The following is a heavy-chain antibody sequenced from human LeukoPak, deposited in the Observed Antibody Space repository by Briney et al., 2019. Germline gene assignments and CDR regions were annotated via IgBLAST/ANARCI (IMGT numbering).Heavy chain of an antibody. Sequence: SVKVSCKASGGTFSSYAISWVRQAPGQGLEWMGGIIPIFGTANYAQKFQGRVTITADESTSTAYMELSSLRSEDAAVYYCARARPGYGDYYYYGMDVWGQGTTVTVSS. CDR2: IIPIFGTA. J-gene: IGHJ6*02. D-gene: IGHD4-17*01. CDR3: ARARPGYGDYYYYGMDV. CDR1: GGTFSSYA. V-gene: IGHV1-69*01.